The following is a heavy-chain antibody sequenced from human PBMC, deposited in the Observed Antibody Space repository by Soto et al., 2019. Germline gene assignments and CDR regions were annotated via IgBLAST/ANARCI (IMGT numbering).Heavy chain of an antibody. J-gene: IGHJ4*02. CDR1: GYSFTSYW. CDR3: ARVYYYDSRGVDY. Sequence: VGSLKISWKGSGYSFTSYWIGWVRQMPGKGLEWMGIIYPGDSDTRYTPSFQGQVTISADKSISTAYLQWSSLKASDTAMYYCARVYYYDSRGVDYWGQGILVTVSS. V-gene: IGHV5-51*01. CDR2: IYPGDSDT. D-gene: IGHD3-22*01.